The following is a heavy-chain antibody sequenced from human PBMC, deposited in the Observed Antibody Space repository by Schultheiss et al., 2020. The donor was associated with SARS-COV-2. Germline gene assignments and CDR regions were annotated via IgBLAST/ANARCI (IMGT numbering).Heavy chain of an antibody. CDR1: GFTFTSSA. V-gene: IGHV1-58*01. CDR3: AADPGVGATTFDY. D-gene: IGHD1-26*01. J-gene: IGHJ4*02. Sequence: VKVSCKASGFTFTSSAVQWVRQARGQRLEWIGWIVVGSGNTNYAQKFQERVTITRDMSTSTAYVELSSLRSEDTAVYYCAADPGVGATTFDYWGQGTLVTVSS. CDR2: IVVGSGNT.